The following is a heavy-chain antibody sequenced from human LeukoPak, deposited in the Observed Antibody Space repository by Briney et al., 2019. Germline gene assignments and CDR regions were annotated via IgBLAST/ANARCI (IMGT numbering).Heavy chain of an antibody. V-gene: IGHV1-8*03. J-gene: IGHJ4*02. CDR2: MNPNSGNT. CDR3: ARGSLAWELLY. Sequence: ASVKVSCKASGYTFTSYDINWVRQATGQGLEWMGWMNPNSGNTAYAQKFQGRVTITRNTSISTAYMELSSQRSEDTAGYYGARGSLAWELLYWGQGTLVTVSS. D-gene: IGHD1-26*01. CDR1: GYTFTSYD.